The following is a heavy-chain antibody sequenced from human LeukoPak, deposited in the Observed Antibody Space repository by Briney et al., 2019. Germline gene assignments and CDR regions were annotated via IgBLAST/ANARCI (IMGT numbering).Heavy chain of an antibody. Sequence: SVKVSCKASGGTFSSYAISWVRQAPGQGLEWMGGIIPIFGTANYAQKFQGRVTITADESTSTAYMELSSLRSEDTAVYYCAREIVVVPAAIVGYFGYWGQGTLVTVSS. CDR3: AREIVVVPAAIVGYFGY. CDR1: GGTFSSYA. CDR2: IIPIFGTA. D-gene: IGHD2-2*01. J-gene: IGHJ4*02. V-gene: IGHV1-69*13.